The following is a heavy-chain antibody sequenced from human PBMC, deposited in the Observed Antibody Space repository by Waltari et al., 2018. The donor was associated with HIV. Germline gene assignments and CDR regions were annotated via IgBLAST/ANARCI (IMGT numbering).Heavy chain of an antibody. V-gene: IGHV3-30*01. CDR1: GFIFRDFA. J-gene: IGHJ4*02. D-gene: IGHD2-15*01. CDR3: AREGIVAAPFDF. Sequence: QVQLVESGGGLVQPGGYLRLSCAASGFIFRDFAIHWVRPAPGKGLEWVAVISRDGSSKYYADSVQGRFTISRDNSKNSLHLHMNSLRPKDTAIYYCAREGIVAAPFDFWGLGTLVTVSS. CDR2: ISRDGSSK.